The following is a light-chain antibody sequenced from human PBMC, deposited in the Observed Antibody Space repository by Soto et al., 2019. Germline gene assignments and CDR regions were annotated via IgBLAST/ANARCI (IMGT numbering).Light chain of an antibody. V-gene: IGKV3-20*01. Sequence: EIVLTQSPGTLSLSPGERATLSCRASQSVSNSYLAWYQQKPGQAPRLLIYGSSSRATGIPDRFSGSGSGTDFTLTISRLEPEDFAVYDCQQYGGSPRTFGQGTKVDIK. CDR1: QSVSNSY. CDR2: GSS. CDR3: QQYGGSPRT. J-gene: IGKJ1*01.